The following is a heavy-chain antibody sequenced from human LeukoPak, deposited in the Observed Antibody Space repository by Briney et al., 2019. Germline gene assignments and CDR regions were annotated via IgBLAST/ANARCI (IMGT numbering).Heavy chain of an antibody. V-gene: IGHV1-2*04. CDR2: INPNSGGT. CDR3: ARVAVLMLYGSSFYYFDY. J-gene: IGHJ4*02. Sequence: ASVKVSCKASGYTFTDVYIHWVRQAPGQGLEWMGWINPNSGGTNYAQKFQGWVTMTRDTSISTAYIELSRLRSDDTAVYYCARVAVLMLYGSSFYYFDYWGQGALVTVSS. CDR1: GYTFTDVY. D-gene: IGHD2-8*01.